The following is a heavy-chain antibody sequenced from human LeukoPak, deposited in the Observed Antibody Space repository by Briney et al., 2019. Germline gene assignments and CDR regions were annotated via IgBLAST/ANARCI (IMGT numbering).Heavy chain of an antibody. Sequence: SQTLSLTCAISGDSVSGNSAAWNWIRQSPSRGLEWLGRTYYRSQWYSDYAVSVKSRITINPDISQNQFSLQLNSVTPEDTAVYFCARGTGTFDYWGQGTLVTVSS. CDR3: ARGTGTFDY. J-gene: IGHJ4*02. CDR2: TYYRSQWYS. V-gene: IGHV6-1*01. CDR1: GDSVSGNSAA. D-gene: IGHD1-7*01.